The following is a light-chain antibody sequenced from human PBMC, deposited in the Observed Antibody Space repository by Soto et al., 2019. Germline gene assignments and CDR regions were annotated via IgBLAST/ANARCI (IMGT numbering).Light chain of an antibody. CDR1: SSDVGNYNL. CDR3: CSFALRSTLI. V-gene: IGLV2-23*01. J-gene: IGLJ2*01. CDR2: EGG. Sequence: QSALTQPASVSGSPGQSTTISCTGTSSDVGNYNLVSWYQQYPGKAPKLMIYEGGKRPSGVSNRFSGSKSGNTASLTISGLQAEDEADYYCCSFALRSTLIFGGGTKLTVL.